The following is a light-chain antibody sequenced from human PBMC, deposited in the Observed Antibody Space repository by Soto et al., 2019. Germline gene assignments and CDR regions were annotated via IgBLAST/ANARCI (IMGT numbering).Light chain of an antibody. Sequence: DIQMTQSPSTLSASVGDRVTITCRASQNINSWLAWYQQKPGKAPKLLIYDVSILQSGVPSRFSCSGSETEFTLTISSLQPDDFVTYYCQQYSSYSRTFGQGTKVEVK. CDR2: DVS. V-gene: IGKV1-5*01. J-gene: IGKJ1*01. CDR1: QNINSW. CDR3: QQYSSYSRT.